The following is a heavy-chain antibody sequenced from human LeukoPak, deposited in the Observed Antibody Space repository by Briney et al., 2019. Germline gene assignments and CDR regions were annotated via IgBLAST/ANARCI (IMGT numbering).Heavy chain of an antibody. J-gene: IGHJ5*02. V-gene: IGHV3-23*01. CDR3: AKDSDSRYDFWSGLNWFDP. CDR2: ISGSGGST. Sequence: PGGSLRLSCAASGFTFSSYAMSWVCQAPGKGLEWVSAISGSGGSTYYADSVKGRFTISRDNSKNTLYLQMNSLRAEDTAVYYCAKDSDSRYDFWSGLNWFDPWGQGTLVTVSS. D-gene: IGHD3-3*01. CDR1: GFTFSSYA.